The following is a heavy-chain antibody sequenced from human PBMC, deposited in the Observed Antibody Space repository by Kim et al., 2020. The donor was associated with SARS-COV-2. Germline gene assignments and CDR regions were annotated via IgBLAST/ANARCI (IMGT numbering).Heavy chain of an antibody. J-gene: IGHJ4*02. D-gene: IGHD6-13*01. CDR3: AREGTAAGTPPLDY. Sequence: ADSVKGRFTISRDQGKNSLYLQMNSLRAEDTAVYYCAREGTAAGTPPLDYWGQGTLVTVSS. V-gene: IGHV3-48*03.